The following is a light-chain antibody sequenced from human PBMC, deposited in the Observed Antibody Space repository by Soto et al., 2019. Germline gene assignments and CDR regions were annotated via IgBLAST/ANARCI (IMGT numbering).Light chain of an antibody. V-gene: IGKV3-11*01. CDR1: QSVSSY. J-gene: IGKJ4*01. CDR3: QQRSNWPPVLT. Sequence: EIVLTQSPGTLSLSPGERATLSCRASQSVSSYLAWYQQKPGQAPRLLISDASNRATGIPARFSGSGSGTDCTLTISSLEPEDFAVYYCQQRSNWPPVLTFGGGTKVEIK. CDR2: DAS.